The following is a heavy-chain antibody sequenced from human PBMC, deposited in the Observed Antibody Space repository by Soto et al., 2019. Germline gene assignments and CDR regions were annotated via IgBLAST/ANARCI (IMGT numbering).Heavy chain of an antibody. V-gene: IGHV4-39*01. D-gene: IGHD6-13*01. CDR3: ARRIASTGVYFDF. J-gene: IGHJ4*02. CDR1: GGSIKDPYYY. Sequence: QLRLQESGPGLVKPSETLSLTCTVSGGSIKDPYYYWGWIRQPPGKGLQWIGNIYYSGYTHYNPSLKSRVAISVDTSKSQFSLNLSSVTAADTAVYYCARRIASTGVYFDFWGQGTLITVSS. CDR2: IYYSGYT.